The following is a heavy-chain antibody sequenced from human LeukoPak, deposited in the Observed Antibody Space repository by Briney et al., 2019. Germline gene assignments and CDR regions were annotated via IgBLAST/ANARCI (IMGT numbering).Heavy chain of an antibody. CDR2: VDPEDGET. V-gene: IGHV1-69-2*01. CDR1: GYTFTDYY. Sequence: GASVKVSCKVSGYTFTDYYMHWVQQAPGKGLEWMGLVDPEDGETIYAEKFQGRVTITADTSTDTAYMELSSLRSEDTAVYYCASSRFSDGSKIDYWGQGTLVTVSS. J-gene: IGHJ4*02. CDR3: ASSRFSDGSKIDY. D-gene: IGHD3/OR15-3a*01.